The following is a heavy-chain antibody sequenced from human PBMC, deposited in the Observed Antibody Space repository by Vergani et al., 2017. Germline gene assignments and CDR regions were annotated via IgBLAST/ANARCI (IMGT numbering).Heavy chain of an antibody. CDR3: ARGARRCTSTSCYRVYYFDL. Sequence: QMQLQQWGAGLLKPSEPLSLTCAVYGGSTNGYYWSWIRQPPGKGLEWIGEINHSGNTNYNPSLKSRVTISVDTSKNQLSLKLSSVSAADTAVYFCARGARRCTSTSCYRVYYFDLWGRGTLVTVSS. CDR2: INHSGNT. D-gene: IGHD2-2*02. J-gene: IGHJ2*01. CDR1: GGSTNGYY. V-gene: IGHV4-34*01.